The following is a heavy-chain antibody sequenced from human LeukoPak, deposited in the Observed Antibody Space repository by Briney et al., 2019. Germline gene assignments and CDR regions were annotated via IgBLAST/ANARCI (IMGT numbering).Heavy chain of an antibody. V-gene: IGHV1-2*02. Sequence: ASVNVSCKASGYTFTIYYMNWVRQAPGQGLEWMGWINPNSGGTNYAQKFQGRVTMTRDTSISTAYMELSRLRSDDTAVYYCAVTLSMTWGQGTLVTVSS. CDR3: AVTLSMT. D-gene: IGHD2-21*02. J-gene: IGHJ5*02. CDR2: INPNSGGT. CDR1: GYTFTIYY.